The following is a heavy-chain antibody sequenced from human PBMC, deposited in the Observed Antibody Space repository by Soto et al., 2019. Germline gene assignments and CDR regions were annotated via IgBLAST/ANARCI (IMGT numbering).Heavy chain of an antibody. D-gene: IGHD2-21*01. J-gene: IGHJ5*02. CDR2: ISAYNGNT. CDR1: GYTFTSYG. CDR3: AREARDEDWFYP. Sequence: QVQLVQSGAEVKKPGASVKVSCKASGYTFTSYGISWVRQAPGQGLEWMGWISAYNGNTSYAQKLQGRVTMTTDTPTSTAYMELRSLRSDYTAVYYCAREARDEDWFYPWGQGTLVTVSS. V-gene: IGHV1-18*01.